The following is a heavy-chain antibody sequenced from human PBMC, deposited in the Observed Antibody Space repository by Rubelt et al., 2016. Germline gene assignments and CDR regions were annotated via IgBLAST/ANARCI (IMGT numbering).Heavy chain of an antibody. Sequence: QVQLQESGPGLVKPSETLSLTCTVSGYSISSGYYWGWIRQPPGKGLEWIGSIYHSGSTYYNPSLKSRVTISVGTSKNQFSLKLSSAPAADTAVYYCARDHSSGWYLEGFFDYWGQGTLVTVSS. D-gene: IGHD6-19*01. CDR1: GYSISSGYY. CDR3: ARDHSSGWYLEGFFDY. CDR2: IYHSGST. V-gene: IGHV4-38-2*02. J-gene: IGHJ4*02.